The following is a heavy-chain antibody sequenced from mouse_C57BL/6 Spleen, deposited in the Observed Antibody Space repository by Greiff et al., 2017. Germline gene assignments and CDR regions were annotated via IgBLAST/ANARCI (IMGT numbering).Heavy chain of an antibody. CDR1: GYAFSSYW. J-gene: IGHJ2*01. V-gene: IGHV1-80*01. CDR3: ARFAGTEDFDY. CDR2: IYPGDGDT. D-gene: IGHD4-1*01. Sequence: QVQLKESGAELVKPGASVKISCKASGYAFSSYWMNWVKQRPGKGLEWIGQIYPGDGDTNYNGKFKGKATLTADKSSSTAYMQLSSLTSEDSAVYFCARFAGTEDFDYRGQGTTLTVSS.